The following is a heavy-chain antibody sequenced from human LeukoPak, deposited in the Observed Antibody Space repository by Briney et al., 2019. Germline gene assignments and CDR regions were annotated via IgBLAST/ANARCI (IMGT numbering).Heavy chain of an antibody. CDR1: GYSFTSYW. Sequence: KDGESLKISCKGSGYSFTSYWIGWVRQLPGKGLEWMGIIYPGDSDTRYSPSFQGQVTISADKSISTAYLQWSSLKASDTAMYYCARLTYSSGWYPQRQVYYMDVWGKGTTVTVSS. CDR2: IYPGDSDT. D-gene: IGHD6-19*01. V-gene: IGHV5-51*01. CDR3: ARLTYSSGWYPQRQVYYMDV. J-gene: IGHJ6*03.